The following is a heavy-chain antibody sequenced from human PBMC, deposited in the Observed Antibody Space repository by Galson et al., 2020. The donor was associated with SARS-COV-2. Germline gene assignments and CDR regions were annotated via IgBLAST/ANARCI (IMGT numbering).Heavy chain of an antibody. V-gene: IGHV3-74*01. CDR3: AREGEDTWYDYVMDA. D-gene: IGHD3-16*01. CDR1: GITFSTYW. J-gene: IGHJ6*02. Sequence: GESLKIFCAASGITFSTYWMPWVRPAPGKGLVWVARINSAGGRTIYADSVKGRFTISRDNAKNTLYLQMNSVRAEDTAAYFCAREGEDTWYDYVMDAWGQGTTVTVSS. CDR2: INSAGGRT.